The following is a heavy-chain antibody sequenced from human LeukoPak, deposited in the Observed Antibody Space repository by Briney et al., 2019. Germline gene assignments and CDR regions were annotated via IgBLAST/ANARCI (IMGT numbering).Heavy chain of an antibody. CDR1: GFTFSSYA. CDR3: ANLVIGGYYYYGMDV. J-gene: IGHJ6*02. Sequence: GGSLRLSCAASGFTFSSYAMSWVGQAPGKGREGVSAISGSGGSTYYADSVKGRFTISRDNSKNTLYLQMNSLRAEDTAVYYCANLVIGGYYYYGMDVWGQGTTVTVSS. D-gene: IGHD3-3*01. CDR2: ISGSGGST. V-gene: IGHV3-23*01.